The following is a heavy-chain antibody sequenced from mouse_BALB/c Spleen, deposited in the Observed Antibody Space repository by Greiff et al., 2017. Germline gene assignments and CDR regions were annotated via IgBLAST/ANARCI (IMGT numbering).Heavy chain of an antibody. CDR3: ARSDGISYAMDY. V-gene: IGHV3-2*02. CDR1: GYSITSDYA. Sequence: EVQLQESGPGLVKPSQSLSLTCTVTGYSITSDYAWNWIRQFPGNKLEWMGYISYSGSTSYNPSLRSRISITRDTSKNQFFLQLNSVTTEDTATYYCARSDGISYAMDYWGQGTSVTVSS. J-gene: IGHJ4*01. CDR2: ISYSGST. D-gene: IGHD1-1*01.